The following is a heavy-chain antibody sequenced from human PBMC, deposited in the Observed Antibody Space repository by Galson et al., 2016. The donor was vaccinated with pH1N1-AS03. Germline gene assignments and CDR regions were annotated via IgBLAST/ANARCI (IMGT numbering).Heavy chain of an antibody. D-gene: IGHD3-9*01. Sequence: QSGAEVKKSGESLRISCKGSGYSFADYWIGWVRQRPGKGLEWMEIIYPGDSETKYSPSFQGQVTISADKSISTAYLQWSRLSSSDTAVYYCARHGPEMPTMTRYLDYWGQGTLVTVSS. CDR2: IYPGDSET. CDR3: ARHGPEMPTMTRYLDY. V-gene: IGHV5-51*01. CDR1: GYSFADYW. J-gene: IGHJ4*02.